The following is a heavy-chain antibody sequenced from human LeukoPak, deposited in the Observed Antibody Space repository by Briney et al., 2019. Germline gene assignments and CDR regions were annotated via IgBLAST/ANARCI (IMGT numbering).Heavy chain of an antibody. V-gene: IGHV3-21*01. Sequence: GGSLRLSCAASGFTFSSYSMNWVRQAPGKGLEWVSSISSSSSYIYYADSVKGRFTISRDNAKNSLYLQMNSLRAEDTAVYYCARVTIEYSSSYSALGYWGQGTLVTVSS. CDR1: GFTFSSYS. J-gene: IGHJ4*02. D-gene: IGHD6-6*01. CDR3: ARVTIEYSSSYSALGY. CDR2: ISSSSSYI.